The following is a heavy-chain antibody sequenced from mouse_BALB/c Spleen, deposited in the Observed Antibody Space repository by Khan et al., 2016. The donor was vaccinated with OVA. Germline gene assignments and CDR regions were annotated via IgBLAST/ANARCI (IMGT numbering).Heavy chain of an antibody. J-gene: IGHJ2*01. Sequence: QVQLKESGAELAKPGASVKMSCKASGYTFINYWILWIKQRPGQGLEWIGYINPSTGYTEYNQNIKDKATLNADKSSSTAYMQLSSLTSEDATVYYCARRGLRWDFDYWGQGTTLTVSS. D-gene: IGHD1-1*01. CDR3: ARRGLRWDFDY. CDR1: GYTFINYW. CDR2: INPSTGYT. V-gene: IGHV1-7*01.